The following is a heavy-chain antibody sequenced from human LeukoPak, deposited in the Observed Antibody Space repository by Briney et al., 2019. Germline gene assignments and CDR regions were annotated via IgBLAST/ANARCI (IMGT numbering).Heavy chain of an antibody. CDR3: ARDGDYGDYDPNFDY. D-gene: IGHD4-17*01. J-gene: IGHJ4*02. CDR2: INPNSGGT. CDR1: GYTFTGYY. V-gene: IGHV1-2*06. Sequence: GASVKVSCKASGYTFTGYYMHWLRQAPGQGLEWMRRINPNSGGTNYAQKFQGRVTMTRDTSISTAYMELSRLRSDDTAVYYCARDGDYGDYDPNFDYWGQGTLVTVSS.